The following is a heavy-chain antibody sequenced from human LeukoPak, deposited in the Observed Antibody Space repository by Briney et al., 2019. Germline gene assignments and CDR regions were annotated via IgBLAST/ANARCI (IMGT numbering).Heavy chain of an antibody. Sequence: SETLSLTCTVSGGSISSSSYYWGWIRQPPGKGLEWIGSIYYSGSTYYNPSLKSRVTISVDTSKNQFSLKLSSVTPADTAVYYCARLGPSYVEYYFDYWGQGTLVTVSS. J-gene: IGHJ4*02. CDR2: IYYSGST. CDR1: GGSISSSSYY. CDR3: ARLGPSYVEYYFDY. V-gene: IGHV4-39*01. D-gene: IGHD5-24*01.